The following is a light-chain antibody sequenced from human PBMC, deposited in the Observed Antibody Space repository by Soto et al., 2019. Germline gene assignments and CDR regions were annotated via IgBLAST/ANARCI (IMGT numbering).Light chain of an antibody. CDR1: KTISGT. CDR2: GAT. J-gene: IGKJ1*01. CDR3: QQYDNWPWT. V-gene: IGKV3-15*01. Sequence: DIVMTQSPATLSVSPGGRATLSCRASKTISGTLAWYQQKPGQAPRLLIHGATTRAPGFPARFSGSGSGTDFTITISRLQSEDFAVYSCQQYDNWPWTFGQGTKVEIK.